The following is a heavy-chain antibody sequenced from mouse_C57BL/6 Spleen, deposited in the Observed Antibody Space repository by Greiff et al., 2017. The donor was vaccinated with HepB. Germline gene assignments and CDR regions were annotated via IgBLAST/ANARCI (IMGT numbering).Heavy chain of an antibody. CDR1: GYAFTNYL. J-gene: IGHJ2*01. V-gene: IGHV1-54*01. D-gene: IGHD2-5*01. CDR3: ARSDSNHFDY. CDR2: INPGSGGT. Sequence: VQLQQSGAELVRPGPSVKVSCKASGYAFTNYLIEWVKQRPGQGLEWIGVINPGSGGTNYNEKFKGKATLTADKSSSTAYMQLSSLTSEDSAVYFCARSDSNHFDYWGQGTTLTVSS.